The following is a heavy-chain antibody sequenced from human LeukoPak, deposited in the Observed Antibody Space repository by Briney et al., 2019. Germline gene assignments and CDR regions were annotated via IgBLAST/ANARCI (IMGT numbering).Heavy chain of an antibody. CDR3: ARGHIWEAVAVHNWFDP. CDR2: IYYSGST. V-gene: IGHV4-39*07. D-gene: IGHD6-19*01. CDR1: GGSISSSSYY. J-gene: IGHJ5*02. Sequence: SETLSLTCTVSGGSISSSSYYWGWIRQPPGKGLEWIGSIYYSGSTYYNPSLKSRVTISVDTSKNQFSLKLSSVTAADTAVYYCARGHIWEAVAVHNWFDPWGQGTLVTVSS.